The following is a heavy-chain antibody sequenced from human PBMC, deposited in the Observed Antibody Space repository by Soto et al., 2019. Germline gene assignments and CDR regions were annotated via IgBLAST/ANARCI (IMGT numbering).Heavy chain of an antibody. CDR2: IKQDGSDK. J-gene: IGHJ6*03. D-gene: IGHD2-15*01. CDR1: GFTFNSYW. CDR3: ARYCSGGSCYPVYYYFYIDV. Sequence: VQLVESGGGLVQPGGSLRLSCAASGFTFNSYWMSWVRQVPGKGLEWVAAIKQDGSDKYYVDSVKGRFTISRDNAKNSLYLQMNSLRAEDTAVYYCARYCSGGSCYPVYYYFYIDVWGKGTTVTVSS. V-gene: IGHV3-7*01.